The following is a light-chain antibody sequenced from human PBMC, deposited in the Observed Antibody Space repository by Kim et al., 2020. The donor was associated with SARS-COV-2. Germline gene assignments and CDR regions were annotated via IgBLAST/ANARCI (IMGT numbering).Light chain of an antibody. V-gene: IGLV3-21*04. CDR2: YDS. J-gene: IGLJ2*01. CDR3: QVWDSSSDHVV. Sequence: YELTQPPSVSVAPGKTARITCGGNNIGSKSVHWYQQKPGQAPVLVIYYDSDRPSGIPERFSSSNSGNTATLTISRVEAGDEADYYCQVWDSSSDHVVFGGGTQLTVL. CDR1: NIGSKS.